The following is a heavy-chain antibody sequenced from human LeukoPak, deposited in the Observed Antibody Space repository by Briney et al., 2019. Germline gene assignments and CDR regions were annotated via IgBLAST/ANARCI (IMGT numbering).Heavy chain of an antibody. V-gene: IGHV1-18*01. CDR2: ISTYNDHT. CDR3: ARVGYYKVLNLFDP. J-gene: IGHJ5*02. D-gene: IGHD3-22*01. Sequence: ASVKVSCKASGYTFTNFGITWVRQAPGQGLEWMGWISTYNDHTSYAQKLQGRVTMTTDTSTSTAYMELRSLRSDDAAVYYCARVGYYKVLNLFDPWGQGNLVTVSS. CDR1: GYTFTNFG.